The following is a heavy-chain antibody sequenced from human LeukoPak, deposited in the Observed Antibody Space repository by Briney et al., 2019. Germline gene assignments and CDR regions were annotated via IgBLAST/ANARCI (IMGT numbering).Heavy chain of an antibody. J-gene: IGHJ4*02. CDR1: GFTFSSYG. CDR2: IWYDGGNK. Sequence: PGGSLRLSCAASGFTFSSYGMHWVRQAPGKGLEWVAVIWYDGGNKYYADSVKGRFTISRDNSKNTLYLQMNSLRAEDTAVYYCAKESHGYNCDYWGQGTLVTVSS. D-gene: IGHD5-24*01. CDR3: AKESHGYNCDY. V-gene: IGHV3-33*06.